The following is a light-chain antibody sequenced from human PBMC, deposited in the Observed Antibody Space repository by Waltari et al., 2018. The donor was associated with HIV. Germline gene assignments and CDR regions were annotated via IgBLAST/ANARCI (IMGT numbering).Light chain of an antibody. CDR1: SNAIGTYNF. V-gene: IGLV2-8*01. J-gene: IGLJ2*01. CDR3: VSYTEKDTFLL. CDR2: DVT. Sequence: QSALTQPPSASGSPRPSLAISRTGPSNAIGTYNFVSWYQHHPGKAPKLLIYDVTRRPPGIPDRFSGTKSGYTASLTVSDLQVEDEADYYCVSYTEKDTFLLFGGGTKLAV.